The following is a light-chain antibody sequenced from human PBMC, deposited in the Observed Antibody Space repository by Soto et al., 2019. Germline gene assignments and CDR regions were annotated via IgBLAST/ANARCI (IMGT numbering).Light chain of an antibody. Sequence: EIGLTQSPATLSLSRWERATLSCRASQSVSSYLAWYQQKPGQAPRLLIYDASNRATGTPARFSGSGSGTDFTLTISSLEPEDFAVYYCQQRSNWPITFGQGTRLEIK. CDR1: QSVSSY. CDR2: DAS. CDR3: QQRSNWPIT. V-gene: IGKV3-11*01. J-gene: IGKJ5*01.